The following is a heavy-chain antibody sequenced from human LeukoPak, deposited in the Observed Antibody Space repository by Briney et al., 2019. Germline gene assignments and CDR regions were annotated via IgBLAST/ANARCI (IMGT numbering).Heavy chain of an antibody. J-gene: IGHJ4*02. CDR1: GYTFTGYY. V-gene: IGHV1-2*02. CDR2: INPNSGGT. D-gene: IGHD3-16*02. CDR3: ARDVTYDYVWGSYRPTPFDY. Sequence: GASVKVSCKASGYTFTGYYMHWVRQAPGQGLEWMGWINPNSGGTNYAQKFQGRVTMTRDTSISTAYMELSRLRSDDTAVYYCARDVTYDYVWGSYRPTPFDYWGQGTLVTVSS.